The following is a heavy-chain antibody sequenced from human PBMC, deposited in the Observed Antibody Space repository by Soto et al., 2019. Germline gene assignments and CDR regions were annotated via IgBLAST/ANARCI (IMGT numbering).Heavy chain of an antibody. CDR1: GYSISTGFN. CDR3: ARAWGTGFYQLDS. Sequence: SETLSLTCAVSGYSISTGFNWAWIRQPPGKGLEWIGSIYHSGSTYYNLSLKSRVTISSDASKNQISLKLSSVTAADTALYYCARAWGTGFYQLDSWGQGTLVTVYS. D-gene: IGHD2-2*01. CDR2: IYHSGST. J-gene: IGHJ4*02. V-gene: IGHV4-38-2*01.